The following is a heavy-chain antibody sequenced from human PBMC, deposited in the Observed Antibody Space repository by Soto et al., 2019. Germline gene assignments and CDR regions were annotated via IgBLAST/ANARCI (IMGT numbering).Heavy chain of an antibody. Sequence: ASVKVSCKASGYTFNFYGITWVRQAPGQGLEWMGWISGFNGNTNYAADLQGRVTMTTDASTSTAYMELRGLRSDDTAVYYCARIGVSSGHESPDFDSWGQGTLVTVSS. V-gene: IGHV1-18*01. J-gene: IGHJ4*02. CDR1: GYTFNFYG. CDR3: ARIGVSSGHESPDFDS. D-gene: IGHD3-16*01. CDR2: ISGFNGNT.